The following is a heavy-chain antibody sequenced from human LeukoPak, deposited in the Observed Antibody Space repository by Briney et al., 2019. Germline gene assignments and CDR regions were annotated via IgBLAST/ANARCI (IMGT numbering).Heavy chain of an antibody. V-gene: IGHV3-30-3*01. J-gene: IGHJ4*02. Sequence: GGSLRLSCAASGFTFSSYAMHWVRQAPGKGLEWVAVISYDGSNKYYADSVKGRFTISRDNSKNTLYLQMNSLRAEDTAVYYCARDTPRGSYRMFDYWGQRTLVTVSS. D-gene: IGHD1-26*01. CDR3: ARDTPRGSYRMFDY. CDR2: ISYDGSNK. CDR1: GFTFSSYA.